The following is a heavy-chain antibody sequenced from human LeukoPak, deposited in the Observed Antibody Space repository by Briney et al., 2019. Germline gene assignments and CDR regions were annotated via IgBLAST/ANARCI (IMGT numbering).Heavy chain of an antibody. CDR1: GGSISSYY. CDR3: ARQLGYCSTTSCYTWFDP. Sequence: PSETLSLTCTVSGGSISSYYWSWIRQPPGKGLEWIGYIYFSGNTNYNPSLKSRVTISVDTSKNQFSLELRSVTAADTAVYYCARQLGYCSTTSCYTWFDPWGQGTLVTVSS. J-gene: IGHJ5*02. D-gene: IGHD2-2*02. CDR2: IYFSGNT. V-gene: IGHV4-59*01.